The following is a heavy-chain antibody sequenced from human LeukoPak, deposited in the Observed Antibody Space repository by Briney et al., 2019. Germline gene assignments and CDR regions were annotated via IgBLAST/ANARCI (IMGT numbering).Heavy chain of an antibody. CDR1: GYTFTGYY. CDR2: INPRTGAT. J-gene: IGHJ5*02. Sequence: ASAKVSCKASGYTFTGYYMHWVRQAPGQGLEWMGYINPRTGATYYAENFQGRVTMTRDTSINTAYLEMRFDDTAMYYCARAGRSLQMSVWFDPWGPGTLVIVSS. V-gene: IGHV1-2*02. D-gene: IGHD1-26*01. CDR3: ARAGRSLQMSVWFDP.